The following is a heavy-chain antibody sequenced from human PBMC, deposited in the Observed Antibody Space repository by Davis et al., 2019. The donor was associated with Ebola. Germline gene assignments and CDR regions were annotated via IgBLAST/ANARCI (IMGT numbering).Heavy chain of an antibody. CDR3: ARVRGYSYIDY. D-gene: IGHD5-18*01. J-gene: IGHJ4*02. Sequence: SETLSLTCTVSGGSISSYYWSWIRQPPGKGLEWIGSIYYSGSTNYNPSLKSRVTISVDTSKNQFSLKLSSVTAADTAVYYCARVRGYSYIDYWGQGTLVTVSS. CDR1: GGSISSYY. CDR2: IYYSGST. V-gene: IGHV4-59*12.